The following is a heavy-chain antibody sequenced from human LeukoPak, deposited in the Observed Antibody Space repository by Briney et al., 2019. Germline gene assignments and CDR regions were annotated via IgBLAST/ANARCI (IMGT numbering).Heavy chain of an antibody. V-gene: IGHV3-53*01. Sequence: GGSLRLSCAASGFTFSDHYIDWVRQAPGKGLEWVSVIYSGGSTYYADSVKGRFIISRDDSKNTLYLQMNSLRAEDTAIYFCARTAAKGKLDYWGQGTLVTVSS. J-gene: IGHJ4*02. D-gene: IGHD2-2*01. CDR1: GFTFSDHY. CDR2: IYSGGST. CDR3: ARTAAKGKLDY.